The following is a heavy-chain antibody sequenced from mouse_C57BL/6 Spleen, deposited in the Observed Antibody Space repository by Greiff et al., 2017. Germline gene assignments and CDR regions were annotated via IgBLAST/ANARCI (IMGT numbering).Heavy chain of an antibody. Sequence: EVKLVESGGGLVKPGGSLKLSCAASGFTFSSYAMSWVRQTPEKRLEWVATISDGGSYTYYPDNVKGRFTISRDNAKNNLYLQMSHLQSEDTAMYYCARDSLRDWYFDVWGTGTTVTVSS. CDR2: ISDGGSYT. J-gene: IGHJ1*03. CDR3: ARDSLRDWYFDV. V-gene: IGHV5-4*01. CDR1: GFTFSSYA.